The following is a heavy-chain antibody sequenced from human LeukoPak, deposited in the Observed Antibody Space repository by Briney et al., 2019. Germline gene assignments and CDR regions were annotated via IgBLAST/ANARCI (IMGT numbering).Heavy chain of an antibody. V-gene: IGHV3-20*04. Sequence: PGGSLRLSCAASGFIVSNTYMTWVRQAPGKGLEWVSGINWNGGSTGYADSVKGRFTISRDNAKNSLYLQMNSLRAEDTALYYCARGPDTYYDILTGSFDYWGQGTLVTVSS. J-gene: IGHJ4*02. CDR3: ARGPDTYYDILTGSFDY. D-gene: IGHD3-9*01. CDR1: GFIVSNTY. CDR2: INWNGGST.